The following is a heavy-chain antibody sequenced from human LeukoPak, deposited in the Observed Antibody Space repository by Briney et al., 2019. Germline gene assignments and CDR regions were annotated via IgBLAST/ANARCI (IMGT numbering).Heavy chain of an antibody. CDR2: IYYSGST. V-gene: IGHV4-39*01. Sequence: SETLSLTCTVSGGSISSSSYSWTWIRQPPGKGLEWIGNIYYSGSTHYNPSLKSRVTISVDTSKNQFSLKLSSVTAADTAVYYCARLPYSSGWFDAFDIWGQGTMVTVSS. CDR3: ARLPYSSGWFDAFDI. D-gene: IGHD6-19*01. J-gene: IGHJ3*02. CDR1: GGSISSSSYS.